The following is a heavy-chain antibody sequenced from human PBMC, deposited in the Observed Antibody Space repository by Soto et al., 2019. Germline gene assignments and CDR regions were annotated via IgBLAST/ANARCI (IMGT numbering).Heavy chain of an antibody. D-gene: IGHD6-19*01. CDR3: VAAGQNYYYGMDV. J-gene: IGHJ6*02. V-gene: IGHV4-39*01. CDR1: GGSISSSSYY. Sequence: TSETLSLTCTVSGGSISSSSYYWGWIRQPPGKGLEWIGSIYYSGSTYYNPSLKSRVTISVDTSKNQFSLKLSSVTAADTAVYYCVAAGQNYYYGMDVWGQGTTVTVSS. CDR2: IYYSGST.